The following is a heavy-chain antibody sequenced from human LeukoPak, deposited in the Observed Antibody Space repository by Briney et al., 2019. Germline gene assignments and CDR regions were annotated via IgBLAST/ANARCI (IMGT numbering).Heavy chain of an antibody. CDR1: GFSFIGYG. Sequence: PGGSLRLSCAASGFSFIGYGMHWVRQAPGKGLEWVAFIRYDDSNKYYADSVEGRFTISRDNSKNTLYLQMNSLRAEDTAVYYCAKLGGYNQIGIGYWGQGTLVSVSS. D-gene: IGHD5-24*01. CDR2: IRYDDSNK. V-gene: IGHV3-30*02. CDR3: AKLGGYNQIGIGY. J-gene: IGHJ4*02.